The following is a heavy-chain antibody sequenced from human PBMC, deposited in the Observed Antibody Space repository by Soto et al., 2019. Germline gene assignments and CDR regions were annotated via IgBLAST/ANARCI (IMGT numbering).Heavy chain of an antibody. J-gene: IGHJ4*02. D-gene: IGHD3-3*01. CDR2: ISGSGGST. CDR3: ATANPLLRFLEWPNFDY. Sequence: GGSLRLSCAASGFTFSSYAMSWVRQAPGKGLEWVSAISGSGGSTYYADSVKGRFTISRDNSKNTLYLQMNSLRAEDTAVYYCATANPLLRFLEWPNFDYWGQGTLVTVSS. V-gene: IGHV3-23*01. CDR1: GFTFSSYA.